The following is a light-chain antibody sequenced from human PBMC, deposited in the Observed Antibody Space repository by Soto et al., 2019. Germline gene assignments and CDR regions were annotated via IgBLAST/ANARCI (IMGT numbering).Light chain of an antibody. CDR2: DAS. J-gene: IGKJ2*01. CDR1: QSVRNN. V-gene: IGKV3-15*01. CDR3: QQYNNWPPLYT. Sequence: EIVMTQSPATLSVSPGERATLSCRASQSVRNNLAWYQQKPGQAPRLLIYDASTRATGIPARFSGSGSGTEFTLTITSLRSEDFAIYSCQQYNNWPPLYTFGQGTKLEIK.